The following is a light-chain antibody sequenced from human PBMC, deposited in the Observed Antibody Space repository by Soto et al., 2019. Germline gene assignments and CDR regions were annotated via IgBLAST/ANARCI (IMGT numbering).Light chain of an antibody. Sequence: IRRNQTPATLSVYPRARATLSFMASQSVSSKLAWYQQKPGQAPGLLIYDTSPRATGIPARFSGSGSGTEFTLTICSLPSEDFAVYYCQPYGSSGTIGQGTKVDIK. J-gene: IGKJ1*01. CDR3: QPYGSSGT. CDR2: DTS. CDR1: QSVSSK. V-gene: IGKV3-15*01.